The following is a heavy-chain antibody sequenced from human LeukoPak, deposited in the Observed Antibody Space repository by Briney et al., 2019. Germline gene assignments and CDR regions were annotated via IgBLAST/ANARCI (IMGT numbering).Heavy chain of an antibody. V-gene: IGHV4-4*07. CDR1: GDSISYFY. CDR2: ISGSGST. J-gene: IGHJ6*03. D-gene: IGHD4-17*01. Sequence: SETLSLTCSVSGDSISYFYWSWIRQAAGKGLEWIGRISGSGSTDYNASLKSRVTMSVDTSKSQLSLKVISVTAADTAVYYCARDSRDYGDYGRSYYYYMDVWGKGTTVTISS. CDR3: ARDSRDYGDYGRSYYYYMDV.